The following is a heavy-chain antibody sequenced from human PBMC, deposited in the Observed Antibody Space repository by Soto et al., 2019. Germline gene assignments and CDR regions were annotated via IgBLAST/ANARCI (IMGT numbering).Heavy chain of an antibody. V-gene: IGHV4-34*01. CDR3: ARLQQHQVPIP. CDR1: GGSFSGYY. J-gene: IGHJ4*02. Sequence: SETLSLTCAVYGGSFSGYYWSWIRQPPGKGLEWIGEINHSGSTNYNPSLKSRVTISIDTSKRQFSLNLTSVTAADSAVYYCARLQQHQVPIPWGQGTLDTVSA. D-gene: IGHD6-13*01. CDR2: INHSGST.